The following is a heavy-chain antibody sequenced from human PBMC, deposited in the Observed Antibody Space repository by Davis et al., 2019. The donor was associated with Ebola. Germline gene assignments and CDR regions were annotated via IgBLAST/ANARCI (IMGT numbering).Heavy chain of an antibody. CDR2: IGTSGTYI. CDR3: VREGYDILTGYRTREFDY. CDR1: RFTFSDYS. D-gene: IGHD3-9*01. Sequence: PGGSLRLSCAASRFTFSDYSMNWVRQAPGKGLEWVSSIGTSGTYIHYSDSMRGRFTISRDDAKNSLYLHMNSLRAEDTAVYYCVREGYDILTGYRTREFDYWGQGTLVTVSS. V-gene: IGHV3-21*01. J-gene: IGHJ4*02.